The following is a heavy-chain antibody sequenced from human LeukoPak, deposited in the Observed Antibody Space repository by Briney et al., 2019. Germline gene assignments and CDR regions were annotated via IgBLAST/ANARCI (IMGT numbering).Heavy chain of an antibody. Sequence: SETLSLTCTVSGGSICSYYWSWIRQPPGKGLEWIGYIYSSGSTNYNPSLKGRVTISVDTSKNQFSMKLSSVTAADAAVYYCARDHYYNSSGYTFGYWGQGTLVTVSS. CDR2: IYSSGST. CDR3: ARDHYYNSSGYTFGY. V-gene: IGHV4-59*01. J-gene: IGHJ4*02. CDR1: GGSICSYY. D-gene: IGHD3-22*01.